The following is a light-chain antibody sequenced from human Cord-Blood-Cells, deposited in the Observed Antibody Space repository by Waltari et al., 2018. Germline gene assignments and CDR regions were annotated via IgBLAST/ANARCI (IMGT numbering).Light chain of an antibody. V-gene: IGLV2-14*01. Sequence: QSALTQPRSVSGSPGQSVTISCTGTSSDVGGYNYVSWYQQHPGKAPKLMIYDVSNRPSVFTNRFSGSKSGNTASLTISGLQAEDEADYYCCSYTSSSTYVFGAGTKVTVL. CDR1: SSDVGGYNY. J-gene: IGLJ1*01. CDR3: CSYTSSSTYV. CDR2: DVS.